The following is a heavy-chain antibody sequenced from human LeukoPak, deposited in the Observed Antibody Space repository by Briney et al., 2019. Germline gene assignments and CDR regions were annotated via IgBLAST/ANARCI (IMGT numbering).Heavy chain of an antibody. Sequence: GGSLRLSCAASGFTFSDYYMSWIRQAPGKGLEWVSYISSSGSTIYYADSLKGRFTISRDNAKNSVYLQMNGLRAEDTAVYYCARAPPHYSGSYFPAMLWGQGTLVTVSS. CDR2: ISSSGSTI. CDR3: ARAPPHYSGSYFPAML. D-gene: IGHD1-26*01. V-gene: IGHV3-11*04. CDR1: GFTFSDYY. J-gene: IGHJ4*02.